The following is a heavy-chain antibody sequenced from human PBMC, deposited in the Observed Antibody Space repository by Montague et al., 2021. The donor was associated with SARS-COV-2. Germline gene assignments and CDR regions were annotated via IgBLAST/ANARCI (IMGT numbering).Heavy chain of an antibody. CDR2: ISSSSSTI. V-gene: IGHV3-48*02. J-gene: IGHJ2*01. CDR3: ARGFGLADFDL. Sequence: SLRLSCAASGFSFSSYRMNWVRQAPGKGLEWLSDISSSSSTIYYADSVKGRFTISRDNGKNSLYLQVNSLRDEDTAVYYRARGFGLADFDLWGRGTLVTVSS. D-gene: IGHD3-16*01. CDR1: GFSFSSYR.